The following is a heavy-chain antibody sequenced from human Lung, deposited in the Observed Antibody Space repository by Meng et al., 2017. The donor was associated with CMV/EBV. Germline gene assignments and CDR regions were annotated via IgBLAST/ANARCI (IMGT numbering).Heavy chain of an antibody. J-gene: IGHJ4*02. CDR1: GFIFSSYG. D-gene: IGHD6-19*01. Sequence: GGSLRLSCAASGFIFSSYGMHWVRQAPGKGLEWVAFIRYDGSNKYYADSVKGRFTISRDNSKNTLYLQMNSLRAEDTAVYYCAKDGWGKATSRIDYWGQGTLVTVSS. V-gene: IGHV3-30*02. CDR3: AKDGWGKATSRIDY. CDR2: IRYDGSNK.